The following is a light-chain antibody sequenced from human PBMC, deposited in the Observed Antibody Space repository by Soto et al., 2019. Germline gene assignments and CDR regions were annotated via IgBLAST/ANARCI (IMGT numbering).Light chain of an antibody. CDR3: SSYAVTSTLM. J-gene: IGLJ3*02. V-gene: IGLV2-14*01. CDR2: EVS. Sequence: QSALTQAASVSGSPGQSITLSCTGSNSDIGTYNFVSWYQQHTDKAPRLILYEVSNRPSGISSRFSGSKSGNSASLTISGLQPEDKALYFCSSYAVTSTLMFGGGTKLTVL. CDR1: NSDIGTYNF.